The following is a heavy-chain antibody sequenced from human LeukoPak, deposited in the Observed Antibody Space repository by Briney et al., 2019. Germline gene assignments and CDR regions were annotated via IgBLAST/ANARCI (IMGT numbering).Heavy chain of an antibody. V-gene: IGHV4-4*07. D-gene: IGHD6-13*01. CDR1: GGSISSYY. CDR3: ARQPGYSSSWNFDY. Sequence: SETLSLTCTVSGGSISSYYWSWIRQPAGEGLEWIGRTYTSGSTNYNPSLKSRVTMSVDTSKNQFSLKLSSVTAADTAVYYCARQPGYSSSWNFDYWGQGTLVTVSS. J-gene: IGHJ4*02. CDR2: TYTSGST.